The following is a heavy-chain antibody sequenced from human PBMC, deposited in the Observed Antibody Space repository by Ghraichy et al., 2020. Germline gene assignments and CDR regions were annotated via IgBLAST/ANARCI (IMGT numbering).Heavy chain of an antibody. V-gene: IGHV1-69*13. Sequence: SVKVSCKASGGTFSSHAISWVRQAPGQGLEWMGGVIPPFGIANFAQKLQGRVTITADESTSTAYMELSSLRSDDTAVYYCVRGAIKGSGRHYYFYYMDVWGKGTTVTVSS. J-gene: IGHJ6*03. CDR1: GGTFSSHA. CDR3: VRGAIKGSGRHYYFYYMDV. CDR2: VIPPFGIA. D-gene: IGHD3-10*01.